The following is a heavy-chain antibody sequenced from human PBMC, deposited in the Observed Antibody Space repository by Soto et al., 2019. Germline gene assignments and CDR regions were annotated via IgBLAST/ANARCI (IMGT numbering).Heavy chain of an antibody. Sequence: PSESLSLTCTVSGGSISSGDYYWSWIRQPPGKGLEWIGYIYYSGSTYYNPSLKSRVTISVDTSKNQFSLKLSSVTAADTAVYYCAREIAADAFDYWGQGTLVTVS. CDR2: IYYSGST. J-gene: IGHJ4*02. CDR3: AREIAADAFDY. D-gene: IGHD6-25*01. CDR1: GGSISSGDYY. V-gene: IGHV4-30-4*01.